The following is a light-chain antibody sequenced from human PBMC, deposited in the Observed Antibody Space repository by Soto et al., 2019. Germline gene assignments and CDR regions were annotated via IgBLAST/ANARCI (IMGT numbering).Light chain of an antibody. V-gene: IGLV2-14*01. J-gene: IGLJ1*01. CDR1: SSDVGEYKY. CDR2: DVG. Sequence: QSVLTQPASVSGSPGQSITISCTESSSDVGEYKYVSWYQHHPGTAPRLIIYDVGNRPSGVSNRFSGSKSGSTASLTISGLQAEDEADYYCSAYTTSIALYVFGAGTKVTVL. CDR3: SAYTTSIALYV.